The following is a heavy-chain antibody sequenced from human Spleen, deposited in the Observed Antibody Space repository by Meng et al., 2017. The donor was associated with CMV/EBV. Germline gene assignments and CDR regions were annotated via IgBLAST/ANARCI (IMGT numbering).Heavy chain of an antibody. D-gene: IGHD3-3*01. CDR1: GFTFSSYG. CDR3: AKVSLRFLEWLYFDY. CDR2: IRFDGSNK. V-gene: IGHV3-30*02. Sequence: GESLKISCAASGFTFSSYGMHWVRQAPGKGLEWVAFIRFDGSNKYYADSVNGRFTISRDNSKNTLYLQMNSLRAEDTAVYYCAKVSLRFLEWLYFDYWGQGTLVTVSS. J-gene: IGHJ4*02.